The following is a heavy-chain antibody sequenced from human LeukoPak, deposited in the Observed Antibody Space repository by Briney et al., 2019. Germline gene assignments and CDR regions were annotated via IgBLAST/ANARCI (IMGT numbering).Heavy chain of an antibody. Sequence: SETLSLTCAVYGGSFSGYYWNWIRQPPGKGLEWIGEINHSGSTNYNPSLKSRVTISVDTSKNQFSLKLSSVTAADTAVYYCATVKERKDFWSGYTNWFDPWGQGTLVTVSS. V-gene: IGHV4-34*01. CDR1: GGSFSGYY. CDR2: INHSGST. CDR3: ATVKERKDFWSGYTNWFDP. D-gene: IGHD3-3*01. J-gene: IGHJ5*02.